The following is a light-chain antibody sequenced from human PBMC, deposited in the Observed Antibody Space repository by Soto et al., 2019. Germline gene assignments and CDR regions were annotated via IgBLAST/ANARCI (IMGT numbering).Light chain of an antibody. J-gene: IGLJ7*01. V-gene: IGLV1-44*01. CDR1: SSNIGSNT. CDR3: AAWDDSLNGAV. CDR2: SNN. Sequence: QSVLTQPPSASGAPGQRVTISCSGSSSNIGSNTVTWDQQLPGTAPKLLIYSNNQRPSGVPDRFSGSKSGTSASLAISGLQSEDEADYYCAAWDDSLNGAVFGGGIQLTVL.